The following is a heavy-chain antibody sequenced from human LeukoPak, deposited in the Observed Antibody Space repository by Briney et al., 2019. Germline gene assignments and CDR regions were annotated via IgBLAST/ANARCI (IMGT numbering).Heavy chain of an antibody. CDR2: IYYSGST. D-gene: IGHD1-26*01. CDR3: ASPIGSLLAFDV. V-gene: IGHV4-39*01. J-gene: IGHJ3*01. CDR1: GGSISSSSYY. Sequence: SETLSLTCTVSGGSISSSSYYWGWIRQSPGKGLEWIGSIYYSGSTYYNPSFKSRVTISVDTSKNQFSLKLSSVTAADTAVYYCASPIGSLLAFDVWGQGTMVTVSS.